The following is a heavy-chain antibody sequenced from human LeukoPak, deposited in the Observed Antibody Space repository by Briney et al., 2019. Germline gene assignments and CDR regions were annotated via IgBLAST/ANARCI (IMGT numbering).Heavy chain of an antibody. CDR1: GFRFGGYW. CDR2: IKQDGSEK. J-gene: IGHJ4*02. CDR3: ATDGGPFDH. V-gene: IGHV3-7*01. Sequence: DPGGSLRLSCVGSGFRFGGYWMSWVRQAPGKGLEWVANIKQDGSEKYYVDSVKGRFTISRDNAKNSQYLQMNSLRVEDTAIYYCATDGGPFDHWGQGTLVTVSS. D-gene: IGHD3-3*01.